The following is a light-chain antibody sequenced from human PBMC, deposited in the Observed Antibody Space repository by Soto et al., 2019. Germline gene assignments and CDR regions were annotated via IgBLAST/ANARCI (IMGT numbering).Light chain of an antibody. CDR1: QSVSRTY. J-gene: IGKJ2*01. CDR3: QKYGSSPQT. Sequence: EIVLTQSPGTLSLSPGERATLSCRASQSVSRTYMAWYQQQPGQAPRLLIYGASNRATGIPDRFSGSGSGTGFTLTIGGLEPEDFAVYYCQKYGSSPQTFGQGTRLEIK. CDR2: GAS. V-gene: IGKV3-20*01.